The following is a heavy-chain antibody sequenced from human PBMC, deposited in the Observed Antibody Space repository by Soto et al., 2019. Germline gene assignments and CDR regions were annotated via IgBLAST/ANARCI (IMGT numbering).Heavy chain of an antibody. CDR3: ARLDPKAAAFDY. V-gene: IGHV3-64*01. Sequence: EVQLVESGGGLVQPGGSLRLSCAASGFTFSSYAMHWVRQAPGKGLEYVSAISSNGGSTHYANSVKGRFTISRDNSKNTLYLPMGSLRAEDMGVDFWARLDPKAAAFDYWGQGTLVTLSS. D-gene: IGHD6-13*01. CDR1: GFTFSSYA. J-gene: IGHJ4*02. CDR2: ISSNGGST.